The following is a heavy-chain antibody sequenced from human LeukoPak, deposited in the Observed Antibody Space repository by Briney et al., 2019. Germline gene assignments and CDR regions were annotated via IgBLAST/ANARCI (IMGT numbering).Heavy chain of an antibody. J-gene: IGHJ6*03. CDR2: ISGSGGST. CDR3: AKEVGSSSYYYYYYMDV. V-gene: IGHV3-23*01. Sequence: PGGSLRLSCAASGFTFSSYWMSRVRQAPGKGLEWVSAISGSGGSTYYADSVKGRFTISRDNSKNTLYLQMNSLRAEDTAVYYCAKEVGSSSYYYYYYMDVWGKGTTVTVSS. CDR1: GFTFSSYW. D-gene: IGHD6-6*01.